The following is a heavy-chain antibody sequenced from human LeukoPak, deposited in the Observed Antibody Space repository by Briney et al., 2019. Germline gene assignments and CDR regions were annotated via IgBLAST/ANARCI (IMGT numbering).Heavy chain of an antibody. CDR1: GFTFSSYA. CDR2: ISYDGSNK. Sequence: PGGSLRLSCAASGFTFSSYAMHWVRQAPGKGLEWVAVISYDGSNKYYADSVKGRFTISRDNSKNTLYPQMNSLRAEDTAVYYCARAGGYIAVAGPYDAFDIWGQGTMVTVSS. CDR3: ARAGGYIAVAGPYDAFDI. V-gene: IGHV3-30-3*01. J-gene: IGHJ3*02. D-gene: IGHD6-19*01.